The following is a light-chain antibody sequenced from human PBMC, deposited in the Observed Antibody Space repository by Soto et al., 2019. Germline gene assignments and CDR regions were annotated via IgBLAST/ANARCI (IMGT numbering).Light chain of an antibody. CDR3: QQYDSSPLT. V-gene: IGKV3-20*01. CDR2: GAS. J-gene: IGKJ4*01. Sequence: EIVLTQSPGTLSLSRGERATLSCRASQSVRSSHLAWYQQKPGQAPRPLIYGASSRATGIPDRFSGSGSGADFTLTISRLEPEDFAVYYCQQYDSSPLTFGGGTKVDIK. CDR1: QSVRSSH.